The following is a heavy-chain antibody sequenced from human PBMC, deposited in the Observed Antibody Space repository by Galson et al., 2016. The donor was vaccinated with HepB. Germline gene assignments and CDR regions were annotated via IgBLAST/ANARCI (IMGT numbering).Heavy chain of an antibody. CDR2: ISSSSSYI. Sequence: SLRLSCAVSGFSLSSYSMNWVRQAPGKGLEYVSSISSSSSYIYYPDSVKGRFTISRDNAKNSLYLQMNSLRAEDTAVYYCARDRGYCSSTRCYGVYYGMDVWGQGTTVTVSS. CDR3: ARDRGYCSSTRCYGVYYGMDV. J-gene: IGHJ6*02. V-gene: IGHV3-21*01. D-gene: IGHD2-2*01. CDR1: GFSLSSYS.